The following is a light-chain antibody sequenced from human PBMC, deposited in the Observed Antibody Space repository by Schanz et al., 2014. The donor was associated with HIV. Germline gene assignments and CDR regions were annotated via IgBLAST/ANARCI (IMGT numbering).Light chain of an antibody. CDR2: DVS. CDR3: TSYTSNSTHVV. CDR1: SSDVGGYNY. V-gene: IGLV2-14*03. J-gene: IGLJ2*01. Sequence: QSALTQPASVSGSPGQSITISCTGTSSDVGGYNYVSWYQQHPGKAPKLMIYDVSNRPSGVSNRFSGSKSGNTASLTISGLQADDEADYYCTSYTSNSTHVVFGGGTKLTVL.